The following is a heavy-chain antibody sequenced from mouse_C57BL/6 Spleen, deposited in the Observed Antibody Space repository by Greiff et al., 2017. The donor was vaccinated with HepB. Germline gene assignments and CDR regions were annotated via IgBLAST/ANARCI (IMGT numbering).Heavy chain of an antibody. Sequence: EVQLVESEGGLVQPGSSMKLSCTASGFTFSDYYMAWVRQVPEKGLEWVANINYDGSSTYYLDSLKSRFIISRDNAKNILYLQMSSLKSEDTATYYCARENDYYAMDYWGQGTSVTVSS. V-gene: IGHV5-16*01. CDR3: ARENDYYAMDY. CDR2: INYDGSST. J-gene: IGHJ4*01. CDR1: GFTFSDYY.